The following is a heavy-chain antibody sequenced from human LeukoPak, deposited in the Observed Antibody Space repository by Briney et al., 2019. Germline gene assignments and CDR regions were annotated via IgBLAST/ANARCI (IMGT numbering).Heavy chain of an antibody. J-gene: IGHJ4*02. Sequence: GGSLRLSCAASGFTFHHYAIHWVRQVPGKGLEWVSGTSWNSAYIGYADSVKGRFTISRDNAKNSVYLQMNSLRAEDTALYYCAKDKAPLYSGYDWDLDFWGQGTMVTVSS. CDR3: AKDKAPLYSGYDWDLDF. CDR1: GFTFHHYA. D-gene: IGHD5-12*01. V-gene: IGHV3-9*01. CDR2: TSWNSAYI.